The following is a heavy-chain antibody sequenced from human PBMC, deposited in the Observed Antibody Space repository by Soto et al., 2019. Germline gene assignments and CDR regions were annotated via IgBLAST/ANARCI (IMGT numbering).Heavy chain of an antibody. CDR2: IYSGCST. J-gene: IGHJ6*02. Sequence: GGSLRLSCAASGFTVSSNYMSWVRQAPGKGLEWVSVIYSGCSTYYADSVKGRFTISRDNSKNTLYLQMNSLRAEDTAVYYCARDPLAPHYYGMDVWGQGTTVTVSS. V-gene: IGHV3-53*01. CDR3: ARDPLAPHYYGMDV. CDR1: GFTVSSNY.